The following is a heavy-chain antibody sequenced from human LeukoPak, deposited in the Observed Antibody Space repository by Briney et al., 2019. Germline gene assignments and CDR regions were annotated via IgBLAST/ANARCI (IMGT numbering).Heavy chain of an antibody. V-gene: IGHV1-2*02. CDR3: ARAAGLRFGDAFDL. CDR1: GYTFTVYY. CDR2: INPNSGGT. J-gene: IGHJ3*01. Sequence: ASVKVSCKASGYTFTVYYMHWVRQAPGQGLEWMGWINPNSGGTNYAQKYQGRVTLTRDTSISVAYMDLSSLRFDDTAVYYCARAAGLRFGDAFDLWGQGTVVTVSS. D-gene: IGHD5-12*01.